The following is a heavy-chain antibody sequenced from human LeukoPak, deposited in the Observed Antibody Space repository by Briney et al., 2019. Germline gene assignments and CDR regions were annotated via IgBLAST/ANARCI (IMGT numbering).Heavy chain of an antibody. CDR1: GGSISSGGYY. Sequence: SQTLSLTCTVSGGSISSGGYYWSWIRQHPGKGLEWIGYIYYSGSTYYNPSLKSRVTISVDTSKNQFSLKLSSVTAADTAVYYCARVREVWYSSSWHDAFDIWGQGTMVTVSS. D-gene: IGHD6-13*01. CDR3: ARVREVWYSSSWHDAFDI. CDR2: IYYSGST. J-gene: IGHJ3*02. V-gene: IGHV4-31*03.